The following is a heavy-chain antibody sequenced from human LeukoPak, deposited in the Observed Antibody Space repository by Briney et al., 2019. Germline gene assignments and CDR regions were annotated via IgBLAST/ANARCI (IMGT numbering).Heavy chain of an antibody. J-gene: IGHJ4*02. CDR3: ARDSGGVYDSSGYYYSH. D-gene: IGHD3-22*01. CDR1: GYTFTGYY. V-gene: IGHV1-2*04. Sequence: ASVKVSCKASGYTFTGYYMHWVRQAPGQGLEWMGWINPNSGGTNYAQKFQGWVTMTRDTSISTAYMELSRLRSDDTAVYYCARDSGGVYDSSGYYYSHWGQGTLVTVSS. CDR2: INPNSGGT.